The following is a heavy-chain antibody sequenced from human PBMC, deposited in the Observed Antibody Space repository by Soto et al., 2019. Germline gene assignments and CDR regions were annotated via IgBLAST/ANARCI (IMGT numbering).Heavy chain of an antibody. V-gene: IGHV1-24*01. CDR2: FDPEDGET. Sequence: GASVKVSCKVSGYTLTELSMHWVRQAPGKGLEWMGGFDPEDGETIYAQKFQGRVTMTEDTSTDTAYMELSSLRSEDTAMYYCATDSGGWELLGYWGQGTLVTVSS. CDR1: GYTLTELS. CDR3: ATDSGGWELLGY. D-gene: IGHD1-26*01. J-gene: IGHJ4*02.